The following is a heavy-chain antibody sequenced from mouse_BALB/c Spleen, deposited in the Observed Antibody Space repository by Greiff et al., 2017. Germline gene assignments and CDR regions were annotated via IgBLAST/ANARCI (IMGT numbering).Heavy chain of an antibody. CDR2: IDPANGNT. Sequence: EVQLQQSGAELVKPGASVKLSCTASGFNIKDTYMHWVKQRPEQGLEWIGRIDPANGNTKYDPKFQGKATITADTSSNTAYLQLSSLTSEDTAVYYCAREATMITTGYFDYWGQGTTLTVSS. D-gene: IGHD2-4*01. V-gene: IGHV14-3*02. CDR3: AREATMITTGYFDY. CDR1: GFNIKDTY. J-gene: IGHJ2*01.